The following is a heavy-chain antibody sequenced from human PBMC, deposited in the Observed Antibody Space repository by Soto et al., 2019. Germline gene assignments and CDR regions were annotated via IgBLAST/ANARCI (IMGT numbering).Heavy chain of an antibody. J-gene: IGHJ5*02. V-gene: IGHV1-18*01. Sequence: ASVKASCRASGYTFTSYGISWVRQAPGKGLEWTGWISAYNGNTNYAQKLQGRVTMTTDTSTSTAYMELRSLRSDDTAVYYCARDAVEMATGWFDPWGQGTLVTVSS. CDR2: ISAYNGNT. CDR1: GYTFTSYG. CDR3: ARDAVEMATGWFDP. D-gene: IGHD5-12*01.